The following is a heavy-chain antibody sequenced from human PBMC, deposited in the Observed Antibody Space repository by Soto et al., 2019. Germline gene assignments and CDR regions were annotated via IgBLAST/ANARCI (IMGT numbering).Heavy chain of an antibody. V-gene: IGHV3-21*01. J-gene: IGHJ5*02. D-gene: IGHD3-10*01. CDR1: GFTFSSYS. Sequence: GGSLRLSCAASGFTFSSYSMNWVRQAPGKGLEWVSSISSSSSYIYYADSVKGRFTISRDNAKNSLYLQMNSLRAEDTAVYYCASHPARRGYNWFDPWGQGTLVTVSS. CDR3: ASHPARRGYNWFDP. CDR2: ISSSSSYI.